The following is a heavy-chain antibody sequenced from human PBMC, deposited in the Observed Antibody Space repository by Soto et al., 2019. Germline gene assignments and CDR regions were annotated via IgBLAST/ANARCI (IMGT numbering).Heavy chain of an antibody. D-gene: IGHD3-16*02. CDR3: ARGRLITLGGVIAYYYYYGMDV. CDR2: IYYSGST. CDR1: GRSISSYY. J-gene: IGHJ6*02. V-gene: IGHV4-59*01. Sequence: APDTLSLTSTFSGRSISSYYWSWIRQPPGQELEWIGYIYYSGSTNYNPSLKSRVTISVDTSKNQFSLKLSSVTAADTAVYYCARGRLITLGGVIAYYYYYGMDVWGQGTTVTVS.